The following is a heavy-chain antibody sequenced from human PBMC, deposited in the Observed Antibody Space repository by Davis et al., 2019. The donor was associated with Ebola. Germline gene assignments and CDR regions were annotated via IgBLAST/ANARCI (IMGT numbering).Heavy chain of an antibody. J-gene: IGHJ3*02. CDR1: GGSFSGYY. CDR3: ARDERHYDIVTGYYSDAFDI. CDR2: INHSGST. Sequence: MPSETLSLTCAVYGGSFSGYYWSWIRQPPGKGLEWIGEINHSGSTTYNPSLKSRVTISVDTSKNQFSLNLSSVTAADTAVYYCARDERHYDIVTGYYSDAFDIWGQGTLVTVSS. V-gene: IGHV4-34*09. D-gene: IGHD3-9*01.